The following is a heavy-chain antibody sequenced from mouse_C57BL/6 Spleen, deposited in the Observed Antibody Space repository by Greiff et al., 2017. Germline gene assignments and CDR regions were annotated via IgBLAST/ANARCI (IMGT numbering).Heavy chain of an antibody. CDR2: IYPGDGDT. CDR1: GYAFSSYW. J-gene: IGHJ1*03. V-gene: IGHV1-80*01. Sequence: LVESGAELVKPGASVKISCKASGYAFSSYWMNWVKQRPGKGLEWIGQIYPGDGDTNYNGKFKGKATLTADKSSRTAYMQLSSLTSEDSAVYFCARAYYYGSSLWYFDVWGTGTTVTVSS. D-gene: IGHD1-1*01. CDR3: ARAYYYGSSLWYFDV.